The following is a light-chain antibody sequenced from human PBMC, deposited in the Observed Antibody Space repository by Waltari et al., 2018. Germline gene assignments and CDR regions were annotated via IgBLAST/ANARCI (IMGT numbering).Light chain of an antibody. CDR1: QSISNN. Sequence: EIVMTQSPVTLSVSPGERATLSCRASQSISNNLAWYQQKPGQAPRLLIYDASTRATDIPARFSGSGSGTEFTLTISSLQSEDFAIYYCQQFNKWPRTFGPGTKVDIK. J-gene: IGKJ3*01. CDR3: QQFNKWPRT. CDR2: DAS. V-gene: IGKV3-15*01.